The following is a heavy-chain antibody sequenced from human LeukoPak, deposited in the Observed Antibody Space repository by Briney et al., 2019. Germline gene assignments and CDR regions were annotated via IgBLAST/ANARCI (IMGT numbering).Heavy chain of an antibody. CDR1: GGSISSSSYY. J-gene: IGHJ6*02. V-gene: IGHV4-39*01. D-gene: IGHD6-19*01. CDR3: ARSTRSGRPPDYYYGMDV. CDR2: IYYSGST. Sequence: PSETLSLTCTVSGGSISSSSYYWGWIRQPPGKGLEWIGSIYYSGSTYYNPSLKSRVTISVDTSKNQFSLKLSSVTAADTAVYYCARSTRSGRPPDYYYGMDVWGQGTTVTVSS.